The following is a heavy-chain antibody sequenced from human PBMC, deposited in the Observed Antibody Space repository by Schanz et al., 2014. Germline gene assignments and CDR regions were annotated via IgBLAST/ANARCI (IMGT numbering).Heavy chain of an antibody. CDR2: ISASGGST. V-gene: IGHV3-23*04. CDR3: AKDPYGSGNHYTY. D-gene: IGHD3-10*01. CDR1: GFNFRSYP. Sequence: EELLVESGGGWVQPGGSVRLSCAASGFNFRSYPMSWVRQAPGKGLEWVSAISASGGSTYYADSVKGRFTISRDNSKNTLYVQLNSLRAEDTAVYYCAKDPYGSGNHYTYWGRGALVSVSS. J-gene: IGHJ4*02.